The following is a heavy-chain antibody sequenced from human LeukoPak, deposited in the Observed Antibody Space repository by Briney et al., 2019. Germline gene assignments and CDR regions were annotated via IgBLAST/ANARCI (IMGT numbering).Heavy chain of an antibody. J-gene: IGHJ2*01. CDR2: ISSSGSTI. CDR1: GFTFSSYE. V-gene: IGHV3-48*03. CDR3: ATLGALVVITHWYFDL. Sequence: GGSLRLSCAASGFTFSSYEMNWVRQAPGKGLEWVSYISSSGSTIYYADSVKGRFTISRDNAKNSLYLQMNSLRAEDTVVYYCATLGALVVITHWYFDLWGRGTLGTVSS. D-gene: IGHD3-22*01.